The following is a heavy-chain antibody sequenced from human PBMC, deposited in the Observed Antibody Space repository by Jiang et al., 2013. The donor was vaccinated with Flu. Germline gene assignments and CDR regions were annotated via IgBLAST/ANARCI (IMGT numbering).Heavy chain of an antibody. V-gene: IGHV3-23*01. CDR1: GFTFSSYA. J-gene: IGHJ5*02. CDR3: AKDLLEQWLEEYNWFDP. CDR2: ISGSGGST. D-gene: IGHD6-19*01. Sequence: QLLESGGGLVQPGGSLRLSCAASGFTFSSYAMSWVRQAPGKGLEWVSAISGSGGSTYYADSVKGRFTISRDNSKNTLYLQMNSLRAEDTAVYYCAKDLLEQWLEEYNWFDPWGQGTLVTVSS.